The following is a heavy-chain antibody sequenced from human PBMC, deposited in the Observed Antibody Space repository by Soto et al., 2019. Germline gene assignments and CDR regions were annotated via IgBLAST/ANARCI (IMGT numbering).Heavy chain of an antibody. V-gene: IGHV3-48*02. J-gene: IGHJ6*02. CDR3: ATFLEYYYYYYGMDV. D-gene: IGHD3-3*01. CDR2: ISSSSSTI. CDR1: GSTFSSYS. Sequence: PGGSLRLSCAASGSTFSSYSMNWVRQAPGKGLEWVSYISSSSSTIYYADSVKGRFTISRDNAKNSLYLQMNSLRDEDTAVYYCATFLEYYYYYYGMDVWGQGTTVTVSS.